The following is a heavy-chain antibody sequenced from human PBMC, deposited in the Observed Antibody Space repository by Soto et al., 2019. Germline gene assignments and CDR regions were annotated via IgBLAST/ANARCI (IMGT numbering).Heavy chain of an antibody. V-gene: IGHV3-30*04. D-gene: IGHD3-10*01. CDR3: VSPHSESSNAFDL. J-gene: IGHJ5*02. CDR2: ISYDGENQ. Sequence: QGQLVESGGGVVQPGRSLRLSCAASGFSFSHYAMHWVRQPPGKGLEWVALISYDGENQYFTDSVRGRFTISRDNSKTAVYLEMNDLRLDDTATYYCVSPHSESSNAFDLWGQGTLVTVSS. CDR1: GFSFSHYA.